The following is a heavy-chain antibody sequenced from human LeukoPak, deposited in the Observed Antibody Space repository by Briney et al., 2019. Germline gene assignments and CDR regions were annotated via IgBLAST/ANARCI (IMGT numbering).Heavy chain of an antibody. CDR2: VIGSSGST. D-gene: IGHD5-12*01. CDR3: AKGGYDYIEIGYFDY. CDR1: GLTLSNYA. J-gene: IGHJ4*02. V-gene: IGHV3-23*01. Sequence: GGSLRLSCAASGLTLSNYAMNWVRQAPGKGLEWVSVVIGSSGSTDYADSVKGRFTISRDNSKNTLYLEMNSLRAEDTAIYYCAKGGYDYIEIGYFDYWGQGTLVTVSS.